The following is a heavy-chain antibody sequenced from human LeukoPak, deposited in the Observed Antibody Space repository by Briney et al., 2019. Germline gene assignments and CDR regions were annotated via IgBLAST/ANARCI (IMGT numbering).Heavy chain of an antibody. CDR1: GGSFSGYY. CDR2: INHSGST. J-gene: IGHJ4*02. Sequence: SETLSLTCAVYGGSFSGYYWSWIRQPPGKGLEWIGEINHSGSTNYNPSLKSRVTISVDTSKNQFSLKLSSVTAADTAVYYCARHKYFDYWGQGTLVTVSS. CDR3: ARHKYFDY. V-gene: IGHV4-34*01.